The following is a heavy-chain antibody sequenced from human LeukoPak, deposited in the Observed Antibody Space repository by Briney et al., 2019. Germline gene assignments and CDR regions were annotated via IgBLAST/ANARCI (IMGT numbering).Heavy chain of an antibody. CDR3: ARGEGFGELISPVDY. Sequence: SETLSLTCAVYGGPFSGYYWSWIRQPPGKGLEWIGEINHSGSTNYNPSLKSRVTISVDTSKNQFSLKLSSVTAADTAAYYCARGEGFGELISPVDYWGQGTLVTVSS. CDR1: GGPFSGYY. V-gene: IGHV4-34*01. J-gene: IGHJ4*02. CDR2: INHSGST. D-gene: IGHD3-10*01.